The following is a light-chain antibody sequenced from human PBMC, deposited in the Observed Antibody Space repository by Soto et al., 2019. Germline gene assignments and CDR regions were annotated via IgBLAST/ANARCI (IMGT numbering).Light chain of an antibody. CDR2: AAS. Sequence: DIQMTQSPSSLSASVGDRVTITCRASQSISSYLNWYQQKPGKAPKLLIYAASSLQSGVPSRFSGSGSGTDFTLTISSLQPEDFATYYCQQSYSTPLPFGGGSKVDNK. V-gene: IGKV1-39*01. CDR1: QSISSY. J-gene: IGKJ4*01. CDR3: QQSYSTPLP.